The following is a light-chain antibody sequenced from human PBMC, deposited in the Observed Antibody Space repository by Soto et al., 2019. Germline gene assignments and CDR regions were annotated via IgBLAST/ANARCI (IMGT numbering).Light chain of an antibody. CDR1: QSITSW. J-gene: IGKJ4*01. CDR2: KAS. V-gene: IGKV1-5*03. Sequence: DIQMTQSPSTLSASVGDRVTITCRASQSITSWLAWYQQKPGKAPKLLIYKASSLESGVPSRFSGSGSGTEFTLTISSLQPDDVATYYCQQYNSYPLTFGGGTKVEIK. CDR3: QQYNSYPLT.